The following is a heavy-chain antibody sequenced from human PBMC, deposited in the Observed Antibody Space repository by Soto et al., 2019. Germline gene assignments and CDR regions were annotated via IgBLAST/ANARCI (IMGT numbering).Heavy chain of an antibody. Sequence: SAKVSCKASGGTFSSYAIRWVRQAPGQGLEWMGGIIPIFGTANYAQKFQGRVTITADESTSTAYMELSSLRSEDTAVYYCARDDHRSADYSNYVAYYYGMDVWGQGTTVTVSS. CDR1: GGTFSSYA. V-gene: IGHV1-69*13. CDR2: IIPIFGTA. CDR3: ARDDHRSADYSNYVAYYYGMDV. D-gene: IGHD4-4*01. J-gene: IGHJ6*02.